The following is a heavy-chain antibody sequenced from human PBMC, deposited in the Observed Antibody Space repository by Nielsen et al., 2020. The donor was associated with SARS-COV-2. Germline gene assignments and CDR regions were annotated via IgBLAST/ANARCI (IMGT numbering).Heavy chain of an antibody. J-gene: IGHJ4*02. CDR2: ISGSGGST. Sequence: GGSLRLSCAASGFTFSSYGMHWVRQAPGKGLEWVSAISGSGGSTYYADSVKGRFTISRDNAKNSLYLQMNSLRDEDTAVYYCARGGGDYWGQGTLVTVSS. D-gene: IGHD3-10*01. CDR1: GFTFSSYG. V-gene: IGHV3-23*01. CDR3: ARGGGDY.